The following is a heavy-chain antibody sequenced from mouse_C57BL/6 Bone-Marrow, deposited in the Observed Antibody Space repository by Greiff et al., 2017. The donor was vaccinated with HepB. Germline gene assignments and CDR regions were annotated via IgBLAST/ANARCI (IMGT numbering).Heavy chain of an antibody. CDR2: IHPNSGST. J-gene: IGHJ3*01. V-gene: IGHV1-64*01. Sequence: QVQLQQPGAELVKPGASVKLSCKASGYTFTSYWMHWVKQRPGQGLEWIGMIHPNSGSTNYNEKFKSKATLTVDKSSSTAYMQLSSLTSEDSAFYYCARYESDYGNRAWLAYWGQGTLVTVSA. CDR3: ARYESDYGNRAWLAY. D-gene: IGHD2-1*01. CDR1: GYTFTSYW.